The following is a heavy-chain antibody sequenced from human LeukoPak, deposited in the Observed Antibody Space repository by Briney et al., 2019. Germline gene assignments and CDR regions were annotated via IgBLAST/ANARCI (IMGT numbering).Heavy chain of an antibody. CDR2: INSDGSST. D-gene: IGHD5-18*01. V-gene: IGHV3-74*01. CDR1: GFTFSSYW. CDR3: ARSDTAMVTRQ. Sequence: GGSLRLSCAASGFTFSSYWMHWVRQAPGKGLVWVSRINSDGSSTSYADSVKGRFTISRDNAKNTLYLQMNSLRAEDTAVYYCARSDTAMVTRQWGQGTLDTVSS. J-gene: IGHJ4*02.